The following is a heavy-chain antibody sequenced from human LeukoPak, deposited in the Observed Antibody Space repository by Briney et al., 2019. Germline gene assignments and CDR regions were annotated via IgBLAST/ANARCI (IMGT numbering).Heavy chain of an antibody. CDR2: IIPILGIA. J-gene: IGHJ6*03. V-gene: IGHV1-69*04. CDR3: ARGQRSPARIPGATRGRREKGYHYFMDG. D-gene: IGHD2-2*01. Sequence: SVKVSCKASGGTFSSYAISWVRQAPGQGLEWMGRIIPILGIANYAQKFQGRVTITADKSASTAYMELSSLRSEDTAVYYCARGQRSPARIPGATRGRREKGYHYFMDGWGKGTTVTVSS. CDR1: GGTFSSYA.